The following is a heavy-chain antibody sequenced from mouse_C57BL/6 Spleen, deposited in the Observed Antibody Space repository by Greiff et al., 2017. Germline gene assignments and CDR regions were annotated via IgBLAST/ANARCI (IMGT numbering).Heavy chain of an antibody. D-gene: IGHD1-1*01. V-gene: IGHV5-4*01. Sequence: EVQLLEPGGGLVKPGGSLKLSCAASGFTFSSYAMSWVRQTPGQRLEWVGTISDGGSYTYYPDNVKGRFTISRDNAKNNLYLQLSHLKSEDTALYYCSRDGGSSPFDYWGQGTTLTVSS. CDR1: GFTFSSYA. J-gene: IGHJ2*01. CDR3: SRDGGSSPFDY. CDR2: ISDGGSYT.